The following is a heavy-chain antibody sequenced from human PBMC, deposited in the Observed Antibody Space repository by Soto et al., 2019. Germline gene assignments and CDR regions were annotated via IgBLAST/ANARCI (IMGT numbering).Heavy chain of an antibody. CDR3: AKDRTVAARNFDY. J-gene: IGHJ4*02. V-gene: IGHV3-23*01. CDR2: ISTSIDAT. CDR1: GFAFSNYA. Sequence: PGGSLRLSCAASGFAFSNYAMHWVRQAPGKGLEWVSSISTSIDATYYADSVKGRFTISRDDSKNALYLQMNSLRAEDSAVYYCAKDRTVAARNFDYWCQGTQVTVSS. D-gene: IGHD6-6*01.